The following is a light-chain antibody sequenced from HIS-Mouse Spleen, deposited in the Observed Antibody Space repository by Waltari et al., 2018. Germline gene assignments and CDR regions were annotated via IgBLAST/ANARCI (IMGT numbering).Light chain of an antibody. CDR2: AAS. CDR1: QSISSY. Sequence: DIQMTQSPSSLSASVGDRVTITCRASQSISSYLNWYQQKPGKAPKLLIYAASSLQSGFPSRFSGSGSGTDFTLTISSLQPEDFATYYCQQSYSTPFGQGTKLEIK. V-gene: IGKV1-39*01. J-gene: IGKJ2*01. CDR3: QQSYSTP.